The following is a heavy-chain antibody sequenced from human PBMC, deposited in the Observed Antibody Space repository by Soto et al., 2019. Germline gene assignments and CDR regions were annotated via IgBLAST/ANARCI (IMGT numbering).Heavy chain of an antibody. J-gene: IGHJ4*02. CDR3: ARALAYDSGAAY. D-gene: IGHD6-25*01. CDR1: GFTFSNYW. V-gene: IGHV3-74*03. CDR2: VRGDGGVT. Sequence: EVQLVESGGGLVQPGGSLRLSCAAAGFTFSNYWMHWVRQVPGKGLVWVSRVRGDGGVTKYADSVKGRFTISRDNAKNTLYLQMNSLSAEDTAVYYCARALAYDSGAAYWGQGILVTVSS.